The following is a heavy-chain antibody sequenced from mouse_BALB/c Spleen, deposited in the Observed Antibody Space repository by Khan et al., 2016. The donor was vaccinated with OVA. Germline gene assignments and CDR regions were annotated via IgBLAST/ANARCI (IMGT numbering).Heavy chain of an antibody. CDR3: AVRGYDCGRGAVFSY. V-gene: IGHV2-2*02. D-gene: IGHD2-4*01. CDR2: IWSAGST. Sequence: QVQLKESGPGLVQPSQSLSITCTVSGFSLDKYSVHWIRQSPGKGLEWLGVIWSAGSTDFNAAFISRLTIPKDNSRSQAFFKVNSMQPTDTAIYSCAVRGYDCGRGAVFSYWGQGTLVSVSA. CDR1: GFSLDKYS. J-gene: IGHJ3*01.